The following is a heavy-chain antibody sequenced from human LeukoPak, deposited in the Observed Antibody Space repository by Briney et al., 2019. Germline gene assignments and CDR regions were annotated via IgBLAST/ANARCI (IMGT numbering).Heavy chain of an antibody. CDR3: AGHIDGYGKYYFDY. CDR1: GGSISSYY. Sequence: SETLSLTCTVSGGSISSYYWSWIRQPPGKGLEWIGYIYYSGSTNYNPSLESRVTISVDTSKNQFSLKLSSVTAADTAVYYCAGHIDGYGKYYFDYWGQGTLVTVSS. CDR2: IYYSGST. D-gene: IGHD5-24*01. J-gene: IGHJ4*02. V-gene: IGHV4-59*01.